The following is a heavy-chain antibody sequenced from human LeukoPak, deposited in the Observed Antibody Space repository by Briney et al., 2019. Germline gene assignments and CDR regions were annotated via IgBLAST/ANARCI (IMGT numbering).Heavy chain of an antibody. Sequence: GGSLRLSCAASGFTFGTYWMSWIRQTPGKGLEWVATIRQDGNEKHYVDSVEGRFTISRDNAKNSLYLQMNSLRDEDTAVYYCARAPVGLKADAFDVWGQGTMVTVSS. D-gene: IGHD1-26*01. CDR3: ARAPVGLKADAFDV. J-gene: IGHJ3*01. CDR2: IRQDGNEK. CDR1: GFTFGTYW. V-gene: IGHV3-7*01.